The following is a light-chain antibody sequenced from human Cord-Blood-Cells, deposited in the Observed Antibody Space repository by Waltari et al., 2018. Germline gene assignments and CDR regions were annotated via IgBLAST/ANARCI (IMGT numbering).Light chain of an antibody. Sequence: EIVLTQSPATLSLSPGERATLSCRASQSVSSYLAWYQQKPGQAPRLLIYDASNMATSITARFSGSGSGTDFTLTISSLEPEDFAVYYCQQRSNWFTFGPGTKVDIK. CDR3: QQRSNWFT. CDR2: DAS. V-gene: IGKV3-11*01. J-gene: IGKJ3*01. CDR1: QSVSSY.